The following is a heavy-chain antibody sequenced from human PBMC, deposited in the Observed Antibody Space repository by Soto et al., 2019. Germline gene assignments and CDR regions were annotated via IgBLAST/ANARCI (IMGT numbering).Heavy chain of an antibody. Sequence: SETLSLTCAVYGGSFSGYYWSWIRQPPGKGLEWIGEINHSGSTNYNPSLKSRVAISVDTSKNQFSLKLSSVTAADTAVYYCARFGDFWSGYPQPKNWFDPWGQGTLVTVSS. V-gene: IGHV4-34*01. J-gene: IGHJ5*02. CDR3: ARFGDFWSGYPQPKNWFDP. CDR2: INHSGST. CDR1: GGSFSGYY. D-gene: IGHD3-3*01.